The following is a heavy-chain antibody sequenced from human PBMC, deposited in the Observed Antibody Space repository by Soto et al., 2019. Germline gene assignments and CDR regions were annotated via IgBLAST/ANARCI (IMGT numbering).Heavy chain of an antibody. Sequence: EVQLVESGGGLGQPGGSLRLSCAASGLTFSSYWMSWVRQAPGKALECVANIKQDGRETYYVDSVKGRFTISRDNANSALCLQMDSLRAEDTAVYYCARGTSHYNYVHVWYWGQGTHVIVSS. V-gene: IGHV3-7*03. CDR3: ARGTSHYNYVHVWY. CDR1: GLTFSSYW. J-gene: IGHJ4*02. D-gene: IGHD3-16*01. CDR2: IKQDGRET.